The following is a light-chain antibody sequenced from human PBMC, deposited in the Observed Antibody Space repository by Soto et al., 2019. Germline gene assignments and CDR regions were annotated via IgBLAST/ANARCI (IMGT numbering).Light chain of an antibody. V-gene: IGLV3-21*04. CDR1: NIGSKS. CDR3: QVWDSSSDHYVV. J-gene: IGLJ2*01. CDR2: YDS. Sequence: SYELTQPPSVSVATGKTARITCGGNNIGSKSVHWYQQKPGQAPVLVIYYDSDRPSGIPERFSGSNSGNTVTLTISRVEAGDEADYYCQVWDSSSDHYVVFGGGTKLTVL.